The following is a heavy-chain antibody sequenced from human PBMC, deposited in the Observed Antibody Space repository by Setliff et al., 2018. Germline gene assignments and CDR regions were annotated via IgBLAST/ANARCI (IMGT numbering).Heavy chain of an antibody. D-gene: IGHD6-19*01. CDR2: IFWSGTT. CDR3: ARLGQWQVLGFFDY. J-gene: IGHJ4*02. Sequence: PSETLSLTCTVSGGSITSSSYYWGWVRQPPGKGLEWIGTIFWSGTTYYNPSLNSRGTISVDTSRDQFSLRLSSVTAADTAVYYCARLGQWQVLGFFDYWGQGALVTVSS. V-gene: IGHV4-39*01. CDR1: GGSITSSSYY.